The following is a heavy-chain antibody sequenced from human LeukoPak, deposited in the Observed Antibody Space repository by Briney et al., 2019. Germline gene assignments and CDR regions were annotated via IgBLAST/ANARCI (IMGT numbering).Heavy chain of an antibody. D-gene: IGHD7-27*01. Sequence: SETLTLTCTVSGDSINNYYWNWIRQPAGKGLEWIGRIYTSGSTNYNPSLKSRVTISVDTSKNQFSLKLSSVTAADTAVYYCARVLGTGGWFDPWGQGTLVTVSS. CDR2: IYTSGST. CDR1: GDSINNYY. CDR3: ARVLGTGGWFDP. J-gene: IGHJ5*02. V-gene: IGHV4-4*07.